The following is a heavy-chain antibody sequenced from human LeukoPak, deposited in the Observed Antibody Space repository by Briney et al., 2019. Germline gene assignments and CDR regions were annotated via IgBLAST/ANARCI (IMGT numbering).Heavy chain of an antibody. V-gene: IGHV3-21*01. CDR3: ARDRIVRGVHGYYYGMDV. CDR1: GFTFSSYS. Sequence: GGSLRLSCAASGFTFSSYSMNWVRQAPGKGLEWVSSISSSSSYIYYADSVKGRFTISRDNAKNSLYLQMNSLRAEDTAVYYCARDRIVRGVHGYYYGMDVWGQGTTVTVSS. D-gene: IGHD3-10*01. CDR2: ISSSSSYI. J-gene: IGHJ6*02.